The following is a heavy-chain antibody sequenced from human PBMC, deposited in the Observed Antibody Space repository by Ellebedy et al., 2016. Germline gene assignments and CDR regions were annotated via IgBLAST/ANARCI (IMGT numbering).Heavy chain of an antibody. Sequence: GESLKISCATSGFTFSNYFMTWIRQAPGKGLEWVATISAGGDNTFFADSVKGRFTISRDNSKNTLYLQMNNLRVDDTALYYCRQGHYFDQWGQGALVTVSS. J-gene: IGHJ4*02. CDR3: RQGHYFDQ. CDR1: GFTFSNYF. V-gene: IGHV3-23*01. CDR2: ISAGGDNT.